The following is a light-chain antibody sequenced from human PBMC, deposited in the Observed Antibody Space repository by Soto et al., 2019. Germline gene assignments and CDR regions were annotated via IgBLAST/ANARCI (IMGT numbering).Light chain of an antibody. Sequence: DMQMTQSPSSLSASVGDRVTITCRASQSISSYLNWYQQKPGKAPKLLIYAASSLQSGVPSRFSGSGSGTDFTLTISSLQPEDFATYYCHQSDSTWTFGQGTKVDIK. J-gene: IGKJ1*01. CDR2: AAS. V-gene: IGKV1-39*01. CDR1: QSISSY. CDR3: HQSDSTWT.